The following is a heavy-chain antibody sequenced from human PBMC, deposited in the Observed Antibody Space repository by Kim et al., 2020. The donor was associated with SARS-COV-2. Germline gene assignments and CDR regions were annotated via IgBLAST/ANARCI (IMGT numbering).Heavy chain of an antibody. CDR2: ISYDGSNK. CDR3: AKLANYGESDFDY. Sequence: GGSLRLSCAASGFTFSSYGMHWVRQAPGKGLEWVAVISYDGSNKYYAYSVKGRFTISRDNSKNTLYLKMKSLRAEDTAVYDCAKLANYGESDFDYWGQGTLVTVSS. V-gene: IGHV3-30*18. D-gene: IGHD3-16*01. J-gene: IGHJ4*02. CDR1: GFTFSSYG.